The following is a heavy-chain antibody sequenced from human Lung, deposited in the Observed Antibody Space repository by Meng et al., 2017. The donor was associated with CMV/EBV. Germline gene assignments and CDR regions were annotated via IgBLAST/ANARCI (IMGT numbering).Heavy chain of an antibody. CDR1: GYTFSGFY. V-gene: IGHV1-2*06. D-gene: IGHD6-19*01. Sequence: VQLVQSGAEVKRPGAPVKISCQASGYTFSGFYMNWARQAPGHGLEWLGRVNPVSDDTHYAQKFVGRLTVTRGATINTAFMELTRLRPDDTAVYYCAKSSDNGWSSWGPGTLVTVSS. J-gene: IGHJ4*01. CDR3: AKSSDNGWSS. CDR2: VNPVSDDT.